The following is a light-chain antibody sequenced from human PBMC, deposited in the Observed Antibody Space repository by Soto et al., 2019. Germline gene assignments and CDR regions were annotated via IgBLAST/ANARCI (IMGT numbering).Light chain of an antibody. CDR3: QQRSNWPRT. V-gene: IGKV3-11*01. CDR1: QSVSSY. J-gene: IGKJ1*01. Sequence: EIVLTQSPATLSLSPGERATLSCRASQSVSSYLAWYQQKPGQAPRLLIYEASNRATGIPARFSGSGSGTDFTLTISSLEPEDFAVYYCQQRSNWPRTFGQGTKGDIK. CDR2: EAS.